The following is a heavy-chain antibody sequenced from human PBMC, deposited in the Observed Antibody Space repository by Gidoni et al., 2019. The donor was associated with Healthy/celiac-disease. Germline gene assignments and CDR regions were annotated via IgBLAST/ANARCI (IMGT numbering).Heavy chain of an antibody. CDR1: GFTFSSYG. D-gene: IGHD3-16*01. Sequence: QVQLVESGGGVVQPGRSLRLSCAASGFTFSSYGMHWVRQAPGKGLEWVAVISYDGSNKYYADSVKGRFTISRDNSKNTLYLQMNSLRAEDTAVYYCAKDQGDYYYYMDVWGKGTTVTVSS. CDR2: ISYDGSNK. J-gene: IGHJ6*03. V-gene: IGHV3-30*18. CDR3: AKDQGDYYYYMDV.